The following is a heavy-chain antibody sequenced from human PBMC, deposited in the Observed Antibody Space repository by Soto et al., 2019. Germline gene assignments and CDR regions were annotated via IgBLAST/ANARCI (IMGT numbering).Heavy chain of an antibody. CDR1: GYTFTGYY. Sequence: ASVKVSCKASGYTFTGYYTHWVRQAPGQGLEWMGWINPNSGGTNYAQKFQGWVTMTRDTSISTAYMELSRLRSDDTAVYYCARGPTYYYDSSGYYFDYWGQGTLVTVSS. J-gene: IGHJ4*02. D-gene: IGHD3-22*01. V-gene: IGHV1-2*04. CDR3: ARGPTYYYDSSGYYFDY. CDR2: INPNSGGT.